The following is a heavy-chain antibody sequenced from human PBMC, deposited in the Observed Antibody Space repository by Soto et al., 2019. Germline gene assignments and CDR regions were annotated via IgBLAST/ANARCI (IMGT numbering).Heavy chain of an antibody. Sequence: VQLVESGGGLVQPGGSLRLSCAASGFTFSSYWMHWVRQVPGKGLVWVARLNYDGSTTTYADSVTGRFTISRDNARNTLYLQMNSLRAEDSGVYYCARAGTGWYWFDPWGQGTLVTVSS. CDR2: LNYDGSTT. V-gene: IGHV3-74*01. D-gene: IGHD6-19*01. CDR1: GFTFSSYW. J-gene: IGHJ5*02. CDR3: ARAGTGWYWFDP.